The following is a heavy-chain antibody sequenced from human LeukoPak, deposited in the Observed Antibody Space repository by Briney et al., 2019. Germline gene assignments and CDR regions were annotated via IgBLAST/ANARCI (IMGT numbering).Heavy chain of an antibody. J-gene: IGHJ4*02. D-gene: IGHD6-19*01. CDR2: IWYDGSNK. CDR3: AKAVYSSGWYDY. CDR1: GFTFSSYG. V-gene: IGHV3-33*06. Sequence: PGGSLRLSCAASGFTFSSYGMHWVRQAPGKGLEWVAVIWYDGSNKYYADSVKGRFTISRDNSKNTLYLQMNSLRAEDTAVYYCAKAVYSSGWYDYWGQGTLVTVSS.